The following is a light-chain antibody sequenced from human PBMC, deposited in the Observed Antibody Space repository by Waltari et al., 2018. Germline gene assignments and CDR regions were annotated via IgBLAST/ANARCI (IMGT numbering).Light chain of an antibody. CDR2: AAS. CDR3: QNHERLPAT. V-gene: IGKV3-20*01. Sequence: LTQSPGTLSLSPGERATLSCRVSQNIGTYLVWYQQKPGQPPRLLMYAASRRATGVPDRFSGSGSGTDFSLTISRLEPEDFAVYYCQNHERLPATFGQGTRVEIK. J-gene: IGKJ1*01. CDR1: QNIGTY.